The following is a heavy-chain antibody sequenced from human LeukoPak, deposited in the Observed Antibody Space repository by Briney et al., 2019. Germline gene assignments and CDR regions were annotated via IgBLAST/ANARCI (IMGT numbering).Heavy chain of an antibody. CDR1: GFTFSNYG. D-gene: IGHD3-3*01. CDR2: ISSSSSYI. CDR3: ARDLRGDFGIVIMGAFDI. V-gene: IGHV3-21*01. J-gene: IGHJ3*02. Sequence: PGGSLRLSCAASGFTFSNYGMNWVRQAPGKGLEWVSSISSSSSYIYYADAVKGRFTISRDNAKSSVHLQMNSLRAEDTALYYCARDLRGDFGIVIMGAFDIWGQGTMVTVSS.